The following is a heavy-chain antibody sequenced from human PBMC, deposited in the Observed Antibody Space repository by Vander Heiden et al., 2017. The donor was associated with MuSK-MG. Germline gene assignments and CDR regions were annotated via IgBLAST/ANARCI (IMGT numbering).Heavy chain of an antibody. V-gene: IGHV1-69*01. CDR1: GGNFSSYA. CDR2: IIPIFGTA. D-gene: IGHD3-22*01. J-gene: IGHJ3*02. Sequence: QVQLVQSGAEVKKPGSSVKVSCKASGGNFSSYAISWVRQAPGQGLEWMGGIIPIFGTANYAQKFQGRVTITADESTSTAYMELSSLRSEDTAVYYCARQSDYYDSSGYYRYDAFDIWGQGTMVTVSS. CDR3: ARQSDYYDSSGYYRYDAFDI.